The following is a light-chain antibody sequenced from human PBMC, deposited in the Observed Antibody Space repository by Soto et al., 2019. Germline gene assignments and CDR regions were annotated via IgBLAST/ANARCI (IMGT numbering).Light chain of an antibody. CDR2: VGA. J-gene: IGKJ4*01. CDR3: MQALHTPLT. V-gene: IGKV2-28*01. Sequence: DIVMTQSPVSLPVTPGEPASISCRSSQSLLHSHGYTYLDGYLQKPGQSPQLLIYVGATRAAGVLDRCCGSGAGRDFTLKISRVEAEDVGVYYCMQALHTPLTFGGGTKVEIK. CDR1: QSLLHSHGYTY.